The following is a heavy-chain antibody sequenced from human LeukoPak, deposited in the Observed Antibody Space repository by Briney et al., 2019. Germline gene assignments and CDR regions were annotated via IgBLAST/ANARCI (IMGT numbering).Heavy chain of an antibody. J-gene: IGHJ4*02. CDR1: GITLSNYG. CDR3: AKRGVVVRVFLVGFHKEAYYFDS. CDR2: LSGSAGGS. D-gene: IGHD3-16*02. Sequence: GGSLRLSCGVSGITLSNYGMTWVRQAPGKGLEWVAGLSGSAGGSNYADSVKGRFTISRDNSKNTLFLQMDRLRAEDTAVYFCAKRGVVVRVFLVGFHKEAYYFDSWGQGAQVTVSS. V-gene: IGHV3-23*01.